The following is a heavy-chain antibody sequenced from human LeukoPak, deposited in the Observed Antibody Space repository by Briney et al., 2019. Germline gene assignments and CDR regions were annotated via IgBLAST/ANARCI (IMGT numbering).Heavy chain of an antibody. CDR3: AKDRGSGSTMVFHY. Sequence: GGSLRLSCAASGFTVSSNYMSWVRQAPGKGLEWVSVIYSGGSTYYADSVKGRFTISRDNSKNTLYLQMNSLRAEDTAVYYCAKDRGSGSTMVFHYWGQGTLVTVSS. D-gene: IGHD3-10*01. CDR1: GFTVSSNY. V-gene: IGHV3-53*01. J-gene: IGHJ4*02. CDR2: IYSGGST.